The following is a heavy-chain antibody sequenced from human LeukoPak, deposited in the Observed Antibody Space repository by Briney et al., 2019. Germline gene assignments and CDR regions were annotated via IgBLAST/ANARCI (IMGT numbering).Heavy chain of an antibody. V-gene: IGHV4-38-2*02. D-gene: IGHD3-10*01. J-gene: IGHJ5*02. CDR1: GYSISTGYY. CDR3: ARTGLWFGPWNWFDP. CDR2: FYHGGST. Sequence: SSETLSLTCTVSGYSISTGYYWDWIRQPPGKGLEWIGTFYHGGSTYYNPSLKSRVTISVDTSKEQFSLKLSSVTAADTAVYYCARTGLWFGPWNWFDPWGQGTLVTASS.